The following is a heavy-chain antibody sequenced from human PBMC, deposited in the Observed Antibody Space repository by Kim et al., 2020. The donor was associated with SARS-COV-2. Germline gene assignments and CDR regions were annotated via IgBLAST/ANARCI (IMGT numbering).Heavy chain of an antibody. V-gene: IGHV3-30*01. Sequence: SVKGRFTISRDNSKNTLYLQMNSLRAEDTAVYYCAREGHIVVVVAATPDYWGQGTLVTVSS. J-gene: IGHJ4*02. CDR3: AREGHIVVVVAATPDY. D-gene: IGHD2-15*01.